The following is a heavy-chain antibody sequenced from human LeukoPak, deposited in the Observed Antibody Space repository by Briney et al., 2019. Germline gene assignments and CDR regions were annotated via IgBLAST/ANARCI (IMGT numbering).Heavy chain of an antibody. V-gene: IGHV3-48*01. CDR2: ISSSSSTI. J-gene: IGHJ5*02. D-gene: IGHD2-2*01. Sequence: GGSLRLSCAASGFTFSSYSMNWVRQAPGKGLEWVSYISSSSSTIYYADSVKGRFTISRDKAKNSLYLQMNSLRAEDTAVYYCARDRPPRYCSSTSCHRNWFDPWGQGTLVTVSS. CDR3: ARDRPPRYCSSTSCHRNWFDP. CDR1: GFTFSSYS.